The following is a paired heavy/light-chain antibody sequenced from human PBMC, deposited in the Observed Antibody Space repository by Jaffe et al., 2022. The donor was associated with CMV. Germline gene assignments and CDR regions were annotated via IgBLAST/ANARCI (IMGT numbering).Heavy chain of an antibody. CDR3: VKGGIQSWLVDAFDM. J-gene: IGHJ3*02. Sequence: EVQLVESGGGLVQPGRSLRLSCAASGFNFDGFAMHWVRQAPGKGLEWVSGINRKSDTIDYVDSVKGRFTISRDNAKNTLYLQMNTLRAEDTALYYCVKGGIQSWLVDAFDMWGPGTMVTVSS. CDR1: GFNFDGFA. D-gene: IGHD5-18*01. CDR2: INRKSDTI. V-gene: IGHV3-9*01.
Light chain of an antibody. V-gene: IGLV2-14*03. J-gene: IGLJ2*01. Sequence: QSALTQPASVSGSPGQSITISCTGTSSDVGAYRYVSWYQQHPGKAPKLIIYDVIYRPSGISDRFSGSKSGNTASLTISGLQAEDEADYYCNSYTTTSTRVFGGGTKLTVL. CDR3: NSYTTTSTRV. CDR2: DVI. CDR1: SSDVGAYRY.